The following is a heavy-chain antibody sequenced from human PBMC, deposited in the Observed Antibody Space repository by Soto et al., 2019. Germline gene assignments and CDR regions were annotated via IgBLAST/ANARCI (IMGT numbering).Heavy chain of an antibody. CDR2: ISGGGDGA. D-gene: IGHD2-2*01. J-gene: IGHJ4*02. CDR3: AKMSLSLYADY. CDR1: GFTFSNYA. V-gene: IGHV3-23*01. Sequence: EVQLLDSGGGLVQRGGSLRLSCAAFGFTFSNYAMTWVRQAPGKGLEWVSCISGGGDGAYYADSVQGRFIISRDNSRNTLSLQMNSLVSGDTAVYYCAKMSLSLYADYWGQGTLVTVSS.